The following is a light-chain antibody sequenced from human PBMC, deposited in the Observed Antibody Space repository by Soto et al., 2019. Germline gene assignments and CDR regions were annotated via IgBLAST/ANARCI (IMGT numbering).Light chain of an antibody. J-gene: IGKJ5*01. V-gene: IGKV3-15*01. CDR2: GAS. CDR1: QSVSSY. CDR3: QQYNIWPSIT. Sequence: EIVMTQSPATLSVSPGERATLSCRASQSVSSYLAWYQQKPGQAPRLLIYGASTRATGIPARFSGSGSGTEFTLTISSLQSEDFAVYYCQQYNIWPSITFGQGTRLEIK.